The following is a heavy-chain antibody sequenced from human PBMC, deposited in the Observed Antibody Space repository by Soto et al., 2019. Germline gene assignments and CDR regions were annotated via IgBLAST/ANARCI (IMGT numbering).Heavy chain of an antibody. J-gene: IGHJ4*02. CDR2: INHSGSS. D-gene: IGHD3-16*01. CDR3: ARVGGSADSSTRGTD. Sequence: SETLSLTCAVYGGSFSDYYWSWIRQPPGKGLEWIGEINHSGSSNYNPSLKGRVTISVDTSKKQFSLKLTSVTVADTSVYYCARVGGSADSSTRGTDWGQGTLVTVSS. CDR1: GGSFSDYY. V-gene: IGHV4-34*01.